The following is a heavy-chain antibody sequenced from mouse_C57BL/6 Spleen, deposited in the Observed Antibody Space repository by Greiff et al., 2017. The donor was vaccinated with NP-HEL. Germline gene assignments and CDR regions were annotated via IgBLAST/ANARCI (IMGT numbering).Heavy chain of an antibody. CDR3: ARGDSLYYYGSGGGYAMDY. V-gene: IGHV1-52*01. D-gene: IGHD1-1*01. CDR1: GYTFTSYW. Sequence: QVQLQQPGAELVRPGSSVKLSCKASGYTFTSYWMHWVKQRPIQGLEWIGNIDPSDSETHYNQKFKDKATLTVDKSSSTAYMQLSSLTSEDSAVYYCARGDSLYYYGSGGGYAMDYWGQGTSVTVSS. CDR2: IDPSDSET. J-gene: IGHJ4*01.